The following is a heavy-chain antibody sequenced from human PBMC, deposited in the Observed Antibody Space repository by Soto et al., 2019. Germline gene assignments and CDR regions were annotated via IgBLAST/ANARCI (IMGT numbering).Heavy chain of an antibody. Sequence: QLQLQESGSGLVKPSQTLSLTCAVSGGSISSGGYSWSWIRQPPGKGLEWIGYIYHSGSTSYNPSLMPSVTIPVDRSKNQFSLKLSSVTAADTAVYYCARQRRGYRYGVHFDYWVQGTLVTVSS. D-gene: IGHD5-18*01. J-gene: IGHJ4*02. CDR2: IYHSGST. CDR1: GGSISSGGYS. V-gene: IGHV4-30-2*01. CDR3: ARQRRGYRYGVHFDY.